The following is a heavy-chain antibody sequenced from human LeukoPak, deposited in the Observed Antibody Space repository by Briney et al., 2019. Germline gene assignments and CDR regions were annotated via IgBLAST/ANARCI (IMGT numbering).Heavy chain of an antibody. CDR2: ISSSGSTI. Sequence: PGGSLRLSCAASGFTFSSYEMNWVRQAPGKGLEWVSYISSSGSTIYYADSVKGRFTISRDNAKNSLYLQMNSLRAEDTAVYYCARTIMYYYDSSGYLDYWGQGTLVTVSS. D-gene: IGHD3-22*01. CDR3: ARTIMYYYDSSGYLDY. V-gene: IGHV3-48*03. CDR1: GFTFSSYE. J-gene: IGHJ4*02.